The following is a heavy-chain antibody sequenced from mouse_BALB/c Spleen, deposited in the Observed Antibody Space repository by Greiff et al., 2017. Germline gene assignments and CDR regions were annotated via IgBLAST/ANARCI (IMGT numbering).Heavy chain of an antibody. CDR2: ISNGGGST. CDR1: GFTFSSYT. V-gene: IGHV5-12-2*01. J-gene: IGHJ1*01. CDR3: ARHGGSYWYFDV. D-gene: IGHD1-1*02. Sequence: EVQGVESGGGLVQPGGSLKLSCAASGFTFSSYTMSWVRQTPEKRLEWVAYISNGGGSTYYPDTVKGRFTISRDNAKNTLYLQMSSLKSEDTAMYYCARHGGSYWYFDVWGAGTTVTVSS.